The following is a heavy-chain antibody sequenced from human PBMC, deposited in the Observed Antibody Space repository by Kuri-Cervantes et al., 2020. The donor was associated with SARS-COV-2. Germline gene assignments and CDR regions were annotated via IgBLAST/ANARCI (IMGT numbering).Heavy chain of an antibody. CDR2: ISGSGGST. J-gene: IGHJ4*02. V-gene: IGHV3-23*01. CDR1: GFTFSSYA. Sequence: GESLKISCAASGFTFSSYAMSWVRQAPGKGLEWVSAISGSGGSTYHADPVKGRFTISRDNSKNTLYLQMNSLRAEDTAVYYCAKDEGDIVVVPAATGYWGQGTLVTVSS. D-gene: IGHD2-2*01. CDR3: AKDEGDIVVVPAATGY.